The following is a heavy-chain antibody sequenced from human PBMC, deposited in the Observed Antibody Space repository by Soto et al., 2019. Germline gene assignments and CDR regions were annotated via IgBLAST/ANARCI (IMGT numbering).Heavy chain of an antibody. CDR3: ARGGAGQLARYYYGMDV. CDR2: ISYDGSNK. D-gene: IGHD6-6*01. J-gene: IGHJ6*02. V-gene: IGHV3-30-3*01. CDR1: GFTFSSYA. Sequence: GGSLRLSCAASGFTFSSYALHWVRQAPGKGLEWVAVISYDGSNKYYADSVKGRFTISRDNSKNTLYLQMNSLRAEDTAVYYCARGGAGQLARYYYGMDVWGQGTAVTVSS.